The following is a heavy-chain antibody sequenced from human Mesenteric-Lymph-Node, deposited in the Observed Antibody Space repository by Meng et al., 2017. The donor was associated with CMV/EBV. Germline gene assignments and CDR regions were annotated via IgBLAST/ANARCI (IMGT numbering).Heavy chain of an antibody. CDR2: ISYDGTNK. J-gene: IGHJ4*02. CDR3: ARSKDTVMVPEDYFDY. V-gene: IGHV3-30-3*01. CDR1: GFTFSSYA. D-gene: IGHD5-18*01. Sequence: GGSLRLSCAASGFTFSSYAMHWVRQAPGKGLQWVAVISYDGTNKYYADSVKGRFTISRDNSKNTLYLQMNSLRAEDTAVYYCARSKDTVMVPEDYFDYWGQGTLVTVSS.